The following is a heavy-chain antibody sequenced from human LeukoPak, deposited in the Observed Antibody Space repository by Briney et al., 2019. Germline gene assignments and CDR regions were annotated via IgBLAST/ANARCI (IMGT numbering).Heavy chain of an antibody. CDR3: ARDLGDFWSGYPYGMDV. J-gene: IGHJ6*02. Sequence: AGGSLRLSCAASGFTFSSYSMNWVRQAPGKGLEWVSSISSSSSYIYYADSVKGRFTTSRDNAKNSLYLQMNSLRAEDTAVYYCARDLGDFWSGYPYGMDVWGQGTTVTVSS. D-gene: IGHD3-3*01. CDR2: ISSSSSYI. CDR1: GFTFSSYS. V-gene: IGHV3-21*01.